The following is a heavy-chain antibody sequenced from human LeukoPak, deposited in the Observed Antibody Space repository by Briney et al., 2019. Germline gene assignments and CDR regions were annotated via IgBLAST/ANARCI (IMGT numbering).Heavy chain of an antibody. CDR3: AKEGRLAARPLDY. D-gene: IGHD6-6*01. V-gene: IGHV3-9*01. CDR1: GFTFDDYA. CDR2: ISWNSGSI. Sequence: PGRSLRLSCAASGFTFDDYAMHWVRQAPGKGPEWVSGISWNSGSIGYADSVKGRFTISRDNAKNSLYLQMNSLRAEDTALYYCAKEGRLAARPLDYWGQGTLVTVSS. J-gene: IGHJ4*02.